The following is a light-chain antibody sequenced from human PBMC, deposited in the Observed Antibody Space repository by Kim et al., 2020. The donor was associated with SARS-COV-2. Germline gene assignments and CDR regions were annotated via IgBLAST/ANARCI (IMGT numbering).Light chain of an antibody. CDR2: GTG. CDR3: LLYCGDPQQGV. CDR1: TAPVTGNS. V-gene: IGLV7-43*01. J-gene: IGLJ2*01. Sequence: GGTLTLTCASSTAPVTGNSPNWFQQKPGQAPRALIFGTGNNHSWTPARFSGSLLGGKAALTLSGVQPEDEADYYCLLYCGDPQQGVFGGGTQLTVL.